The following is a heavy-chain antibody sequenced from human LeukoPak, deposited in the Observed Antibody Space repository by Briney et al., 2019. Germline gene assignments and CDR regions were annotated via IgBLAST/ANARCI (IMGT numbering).Heavy chain of an antibody. V-gene: IGHV3-30*02. CDR2: IRYDGSNK. Sequence: PGGSLRLSCAASGFTFSSYGMHWVRQAPGKGLEWVAFIRYDGSNKYYADSVKGRFTISRDNSKNTLYLQMNSLGAEDTAVYYCAKFASSEQLVPSFDYWGQGTLVTVSS. CDR1: GFTFSSYG. D-gene: IGHD6-13*01. CDR3: AKFASSEQLVPSFDY. J-gene: IGHJ4*02.